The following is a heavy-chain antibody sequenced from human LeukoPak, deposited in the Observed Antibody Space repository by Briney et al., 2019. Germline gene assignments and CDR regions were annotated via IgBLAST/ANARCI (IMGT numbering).Heavy chain of an antibody. CDR1: GGSISGYY. CDR2: IYHSGST. V-gene: IGHV4-59*12. Sequence: SETLSLTCTVSGGSISGYYWSWSRQPPGKGLEWIGYIYHSGSTYYNPSLKSRVTISVDTSKNQFSLKLSSVTAADTAVYYCARDRYDMGPEDAFDIWGQGTMVTVSS. CDR3: ARDRYDMGPEDAFDI. D-gene: IGHD3-9*01. J-gene: IGHJ3*02.